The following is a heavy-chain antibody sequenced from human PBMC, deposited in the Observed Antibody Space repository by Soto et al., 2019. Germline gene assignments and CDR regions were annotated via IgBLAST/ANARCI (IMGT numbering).Heavy chain of an antibody. CDR1: GFSVSSNY. J-gene: IGHJ4*02. CDR3: ARDLRDSVDYEWLLHSAN. V-gene: IGHV3-66*01. Sequence: GGSLRLSCVASGFSVSSNYMSWVRQAPGKRLEWVSVIYGGGNTYYADSVKGRFTISTDNSKNTLYLKMDSLRVEDTAVYYCARDLRDSVDYEWLLHSANWGQGTLVTVSS. CDR2: IYGGGNT. D-gene: IGHD3-3*01.